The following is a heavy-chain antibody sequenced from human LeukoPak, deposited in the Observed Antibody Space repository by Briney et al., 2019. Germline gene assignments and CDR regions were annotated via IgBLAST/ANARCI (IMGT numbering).Heavy chain of an antibody. D-gene: IGHD1-1*01. CDR2: IIPIFGTA. CDR3: ARVPIRQTPD. V-gene: IGHV1-69*05. Sequence: GASVNVSCKASGGTFSSYAISWVRQAPGQGLEWMGGIIPIFGTANYAQKLQGRVTMTTDTSTSTAYMELRSLRSDDTAVYYCARVPIRQTPDWGQGTLVTVSS. J-gene: IGHJ4*02. CDR1: GGTFSSYA.